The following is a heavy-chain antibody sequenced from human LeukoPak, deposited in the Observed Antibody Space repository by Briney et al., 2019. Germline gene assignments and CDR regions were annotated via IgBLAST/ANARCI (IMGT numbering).Heavy chain of an antibody. D-gene: IGHD5-12*01. Sequence: SETLSLTCTVSGGSISSSSYYWGWIRQPPGKGLEWIGSIYHSGSTYYNPSLKSRVTISVDTSKNQFSLKLSSVTAADTAVYYCARGYSGYDPSDYWGQGTLVTVSS. CDR3: ARGYSGYDPSDY. J-gene: IGHJ4*02. V-gene: IGHV4-39*07. CDR2: IYHSGST. CDR1: GGSISSSSYY.